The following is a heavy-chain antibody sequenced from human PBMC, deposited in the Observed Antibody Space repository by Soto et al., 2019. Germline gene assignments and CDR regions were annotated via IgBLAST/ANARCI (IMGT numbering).Heavy chain of an antibody. CDR1: GGSISSYY. CDR3: ARVRGNQLLGWFDP. Sequence: PSETLSLTCTVSGGSISSYYWSWIRQPPGKGLEWIGYIYYSGSTDYNPSLKSRFTISIDTSKNQFSLNLSSVTAADTAVYYCARVRGNQLLGWFDPWGQGTLVT. CDR2: IYYSGST. V-gene: IGHV4-59*08. D-gene: IGHD2-2*01. J-gene: IGHJ5*02.